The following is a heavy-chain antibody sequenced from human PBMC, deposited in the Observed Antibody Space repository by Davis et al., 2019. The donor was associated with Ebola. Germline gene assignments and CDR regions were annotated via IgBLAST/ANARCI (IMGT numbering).Heavy chain of an antibody. CDR1: GYTFTSYG. CDR2: ISVYNGNT. CDR3: ARGDCSGGSCYSTDY. V-gene: IGHV1-18*01. J-gene: IGHJ4*02. D-gene: IGHD2-15*01. Sequence: ASVKVSCKASGYTFTSYGISWVRQAPGQGLEWMGWISVYNGNTNYAQKLQGRVTMTTDTSTSTAYMELRSLRSDDTAVYYCARGDCSGGSCYSTDYWGQGTLVTVSS.